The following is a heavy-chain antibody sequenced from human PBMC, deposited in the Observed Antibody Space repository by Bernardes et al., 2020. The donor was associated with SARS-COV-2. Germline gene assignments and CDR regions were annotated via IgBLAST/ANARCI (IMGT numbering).Heavy chain of an antibody. CDR3: AGSSCGIDCYIGGLRSWDYGMDV. Sequence: LSLTCAVSGGSITNYYWSWIRQSPGKGLEWIGYIYYSGNTNYNPSLKSRVTMSVDTSKNQFSLKLSSVTAADTAVYYCAGSSCGIDCYIGGLRSWDYGMDVWGPGTTVTVSS. CDR2: IYYSGNT. J-gene: IGHJ6*02. D-gene: IGHD2-21*01. V-gene: IGHV4-59*08. CDR1: GGSITNYY.